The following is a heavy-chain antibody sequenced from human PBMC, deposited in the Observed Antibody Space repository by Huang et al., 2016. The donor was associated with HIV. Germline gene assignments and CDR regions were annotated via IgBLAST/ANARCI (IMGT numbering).Heavy chain of an antibody. J-gene: IGHJ4*02. Sequence: QVQLVQSRAEVKKPGASVKVSCKVSEYTLTELSIPWVRQPPGKGLEWMGVFDPEIGETIYAQTFQGRVTMTEDTSTETAFMELSGLRPEDTAVYYCATGFDVFFDFWGQGTLVTVSS. CDR3: ATGFDVFFDF. CDR1: EYTLTELS. V-gene: IGHV1-24*01. CDR2: FDPEIGET. D-gene: IGHD3-9*01.